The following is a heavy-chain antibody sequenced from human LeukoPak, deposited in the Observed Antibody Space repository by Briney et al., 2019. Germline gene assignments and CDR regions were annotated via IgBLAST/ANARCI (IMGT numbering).Heavy chain of an antibody. CDR3: ARERDSSGWYEGFHY. Sequence: GGSLRLSCPASGFTFSSSAMHWVRQAPDKGLEWVAVISYDGSNKYYADSVKGRFTISRDNSKNTQYLQMSSLRGDVTAVYYCARERDSSGWYEGFHYWGQGARVTVSS. D-gene: IGHD6-19*01. CDR2: ISYDGSNK. CDR1: GFTFSSSA. V-gene: IGHV3-30-3*01. J-gene: IGHJ4*02.